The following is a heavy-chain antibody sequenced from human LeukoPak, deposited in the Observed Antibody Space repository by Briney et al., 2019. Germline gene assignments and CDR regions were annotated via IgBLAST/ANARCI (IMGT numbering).Heavy chain of an antibody. J-gene: IGHJ3*02. D-gene: IGHD3-3*01. V-gene: IGHV1-8*01. CDR1: GYTFSNYV. CDR3: TRAWSGGSDAFDI. CDR2: MNPSSGNT. Sequence: ASVKVSCKASGYTFSNYVITCVRHAPGQELEWMGCMNPSSGNTGYAQKFQGRVTMTWSTSMTTAYMELSSLRAEDTAMYYCTRAWSGGSDAFDIWGQGTMVTVSS.